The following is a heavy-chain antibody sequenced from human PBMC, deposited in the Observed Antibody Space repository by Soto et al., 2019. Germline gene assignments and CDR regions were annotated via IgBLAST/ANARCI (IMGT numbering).Heavy chain of an antibody. CDR3: ARGPGGNALFFDY. CDR1: GGSISSYY. Sequence: SETLSLTCTVSGGSISSYYWSWIRQPPGKGLEWIGYIYDSGSTNYNPSLKSRVTVSVDTSKNQFSLKLSSVTAADTAVYYCARGPGGNALFFDYWGQGPLVTVSS. CDR2: IYDSGST. D-gene: IGHD2-15*01. J-gene: IGHJ4*02. V-gene: IGHV4-59*01.